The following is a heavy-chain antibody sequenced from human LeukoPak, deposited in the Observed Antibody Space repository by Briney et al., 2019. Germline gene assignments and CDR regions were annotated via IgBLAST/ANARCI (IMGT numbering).Heavy chain of an antibody. CDR2: ISSDGGST. D-gene: IGHD1-26*01. V-gene: IGHV3-64*01. CDR3: ARGRQGAKTRYFDL. Sequence: GGSLRLSCAASGIIFSNYAMHWVRQGPGKGLGCISTISSDGGSTYYANSVKGRFTISRDNSKNTLYLQMGSLRAEDMAVYYCARGRQGAKTRYFDLWGRGTRVTVSS. CDR1: GIIFSNYA. J-gene: IGHJ2*01.